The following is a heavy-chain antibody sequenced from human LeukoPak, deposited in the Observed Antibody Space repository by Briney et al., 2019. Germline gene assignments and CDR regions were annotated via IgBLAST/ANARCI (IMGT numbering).Heavy chain of an antibody. CDR3: ARDWGGGGGDYFDY. D-gene: IGHD3-16*01. Sequence: PGGSLRLSCAASGFTFSNYAMRWVRQAPGKGLEWVSGISGSGDSTYYADSVKGRFTISRDNAKNSLFLQMYCLSAEYMAVYYWARDWGGGGGDYFDYWGQGTLVTVSS. J-gene: IGHJ4*02. CDR1: GFTFSNYA. V-gene: IGHV3-23*01. CDR2: ISGSGDST.